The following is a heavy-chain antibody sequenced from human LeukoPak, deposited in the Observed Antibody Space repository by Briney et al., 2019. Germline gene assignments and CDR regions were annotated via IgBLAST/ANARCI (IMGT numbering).Heavy chain of an antibody. CDR1: GFTFSSYS. V-gene: IGHV3-21*01. J-gene: IGHJ4*02. D-gene: IGHD4-17*01. CDR2: ISSSSSYI. CDR3: ARDKYGDQYYFDY. Sequence: GGSLRLSCAASGFTFSSYSMNWVRKAPGKGLERVSFISSSSSYIYYADSVKGRFTISRDNARNSLYLQMNSLRAEDTAVYYCARDKYGDQYYFDYWGQGTLVTVSS.